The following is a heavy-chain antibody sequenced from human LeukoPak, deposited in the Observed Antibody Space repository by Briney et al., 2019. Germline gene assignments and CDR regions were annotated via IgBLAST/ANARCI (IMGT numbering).Heavy chain of an antibody. J-gene: IGHJ2*01. CDR2: INPISADS. CDR3: AREGLLSRYFDL. CDR1: EYTFTAYH. Sequence: ASVKVSCKASEYTFTAYHIHWVRQAPGQGLEWMGWINPISADSGSAQKFQGRVTMTRDTSIGTASMELNRLTFDDTAVYYCAREGLLSRYFDLWGRGTPVTVSS. V-gene: IGHV1-2*02.